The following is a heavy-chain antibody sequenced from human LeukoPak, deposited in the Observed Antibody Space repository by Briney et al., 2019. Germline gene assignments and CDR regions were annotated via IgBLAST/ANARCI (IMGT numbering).Heavy chain of an antibody. Sequence: QAGGSLRLSCAASGFTFSSYWMSWVRQAPGKGLEWVSAISGSGGSTYYADSVKGPFTISRDNSKNTLYLQMNSLRAEDTAVYYCATPLEWLLSLDYWGQGTLVTVSS. CDR2: ISGSGGST. V-gene: IGHV3-23*01. J-gene: IGHJ4*02. D-gene: IGHD3-3*01. CDR3: ATPLEWLLSLDY. CDR1: GFTFSSYW.